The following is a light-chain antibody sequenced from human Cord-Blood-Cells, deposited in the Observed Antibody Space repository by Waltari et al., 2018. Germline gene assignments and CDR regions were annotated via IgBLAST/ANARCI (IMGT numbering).Light chain of an antibody. CDR2: DVS. V-gene: IGLV2-14*03. J-gene: IGLJ2*01. CDR1: SSDVGGYNY. Sequence: QSALTQPASVSGSPGQSITISCTGTSSDVGGYNYVSWYQHHPGKAPKLMLYDVSNRPSGVSKRFSGSKSGNTASLTSSGLQAEDEADYYCSSYTSSSTVVFGGGTKLTVL. CDR3: SSYTSSSTVV.